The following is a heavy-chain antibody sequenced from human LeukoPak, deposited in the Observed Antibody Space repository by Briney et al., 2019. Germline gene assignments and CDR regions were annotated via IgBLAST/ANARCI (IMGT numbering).Heavy chain of an antibody. CDR3: AREGYYYDSSGPIDY. CDR2: INHSGST. CDR1: GGSFSGYY. Sequence: ASETLSLTCAVYGGSFSGYYWSWIRQPPGKGLEWIGEINHSGSTNYNPSLKSRVTISVDTSKNQFSLKLSSVTAADTAVYYCAREGYYYDSSGPIDYWGQGTLVTVSS. V-gene: IGHV4-34*01. D-gene: IGHD3-22*01. J-gene: IGHJ4*02.